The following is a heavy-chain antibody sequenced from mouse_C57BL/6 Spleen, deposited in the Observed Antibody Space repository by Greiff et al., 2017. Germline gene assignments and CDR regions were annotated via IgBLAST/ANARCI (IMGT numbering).Heavy chain of an antibody. CDR3: ARDPLLLGAMDY. V-gene: IGHV5-4*01. Sequence: EVQGVESGGGLVKPGGSLKLSCAASGFTFSSYAMSWVRQTPEKRLEWVATISDGGSYTYYPDNVKGRFTISRDNAKNNLYLQMSHLKSEDTAMYYCARDPLLLGAMDYWGQGTSVTVSS. CDR1: GFTFSSYA. J-gene: IGHJ4*01. CDR2: ISDGGSYT. D-gene: IGHD1-1*02.